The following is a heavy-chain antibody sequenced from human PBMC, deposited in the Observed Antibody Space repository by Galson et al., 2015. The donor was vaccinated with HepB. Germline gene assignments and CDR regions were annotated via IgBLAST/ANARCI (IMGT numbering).Heavy chain of an antibody. V-gene: IGHV5-51*01. J-gene: IGHJ6*02. Sequence: QSGAEVKKPEESLKISCKGSGSSFTSYWIGWVRQMPGKGLEWMGIIYPGDSDTRYSPSFQGQVTISADKSISTAYLQWSSLKASDTAMYYCARLGTSSWYSVGYYYYYGMDVWGQGTTVTVS. CDR1: GSSFTSYW. CDR3: ARLGTSSWYSVGYYYYYGMDV. CDR2: IYPGDSDT. D-gene: IGHD6-13*01.